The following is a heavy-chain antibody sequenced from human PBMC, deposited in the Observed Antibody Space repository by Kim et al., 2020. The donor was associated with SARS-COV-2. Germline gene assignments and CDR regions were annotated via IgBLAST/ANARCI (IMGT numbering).Heavy chain of an antibody. J-gene: IGHJ3*02. CDR2: NEDNK. Sequence: NEDNKDYTDTVKGRCTTSRNNSKNTLYLQMNSRRAEDTAVYYCARSDAFDIWGQGTMVTVSS. V-gene: IGHV3-33*01. CDR3: ARSDAFDI.